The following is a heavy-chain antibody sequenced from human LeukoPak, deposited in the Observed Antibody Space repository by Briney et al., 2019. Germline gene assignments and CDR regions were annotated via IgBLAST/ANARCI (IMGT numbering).Heavy chain of an antibody. Sequence: SETLSLTCTVSGDSISSNYWSWIRQSPGEGLEWIAYIFYIGTTNYSPSLKSRVSISTDTSKNQFSLRLSPVTAADTAVYYCARHLQLWSFDIWGQGTMVTVSS. CDR1: GDSISSNY. D-gene: IGHD1-1*01. V-gene: IGHV4-59*08. J-gene: IGHJ3*02. CDR2: IFYIGTT. CDR3: ARHLQLWSFDI.